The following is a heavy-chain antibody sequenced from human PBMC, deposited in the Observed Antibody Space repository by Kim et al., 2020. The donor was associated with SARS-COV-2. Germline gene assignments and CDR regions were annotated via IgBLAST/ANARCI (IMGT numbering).Heavy chain of an antibody. CDR1: GFTFSSYA. J-gene: IGHJ4*02. CDR2: ISGSGGST. D-gene: IGHD2-15*01. CDR3: SATVVAGYPYY. V-gene: IGHV3-23*01. Sequence: GGSLRLSCAASGFTFSSYAMSWVRQAPGKGLEWVSAISGSGGSTSYADSVKVRCTITRDNAKNTQYLHMHSLRAENADVYYCSATVVAGYPYYWCQGTL.